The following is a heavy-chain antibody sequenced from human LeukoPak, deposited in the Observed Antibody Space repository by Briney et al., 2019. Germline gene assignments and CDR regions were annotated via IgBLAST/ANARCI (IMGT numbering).Heavy chain of an antibody. D-gene: IGHD5-18*01. CDR2: ISGSGGST. Sequence: PGGSLRLSCAASGFTFSSYAMSWVRQAPGKGLEWVSAISGSGGSTYYADSVKGRFTISRDSSMNTLYLQMNSLRAEDTAGYYCATRITDYSYGYSGRHYWGQGTLVTVSS. CDR3: ATRITDYSYGYSGRHY. CDR1: GFTFSSYA. J-gene: IGHJ4*02. V-gene: IGHV3-23*01.